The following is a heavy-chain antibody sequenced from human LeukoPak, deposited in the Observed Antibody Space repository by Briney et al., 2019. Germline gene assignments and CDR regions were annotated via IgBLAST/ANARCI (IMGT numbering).Heavy chain of an antibody. Sequence: ASVKVSCKASGYTFTSYGISWVRQAPGQGLEWMGWISAYNGNTNYAQKLQGRVTMTTDTSTSTAYMELRSLRSDDTAVYYCARDPGFVAAAGNFGYWGQGTLVTVSS. CDR3: ARDPGFVAAAGNFGY. CDR1: GYTFTSYG. V-gene: IGHV1-18*01. CDR2: ISAYNGNT. D-gene: IGHD6-13*01. J-gene: IGHJ4*02.